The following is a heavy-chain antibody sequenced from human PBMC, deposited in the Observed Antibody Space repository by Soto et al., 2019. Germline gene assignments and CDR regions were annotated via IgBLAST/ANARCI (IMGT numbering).Heavy chain of an antibody. J-gene: IGHJ6*02. Sequence: QVQLVQYGAEVKKPGSSVKVSCKAAGGTFSSYAISWVRQAPGQGLEWMGGIIPIYGTAKYAQKFQGRVTITADESTSTAYMALIILRAEYTAVYYCASVYDYVWGSYRNYYYYGMDVWGQGNTVPVSS. CDR1: GGTFSSYA. D-gene: IGHD3-16*01. CDR2: IIPIYGTA. V-gene: IGHV1-69*01. CDR3: ASVYDYVWGSYRNYYYYGMDV.